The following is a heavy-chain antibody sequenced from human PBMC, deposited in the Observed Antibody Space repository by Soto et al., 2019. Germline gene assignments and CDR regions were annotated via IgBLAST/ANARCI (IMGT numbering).Heavy chain of an antibody. CDR2: ISGSGGST. J-gene: IGHJ6*03. CDR3: AKGLHYYYCMDV. CDR1: GFTFSSYA. Sequence: EVQLLESGGGLVQPGGSLRLSCAASGFTFSSYAMSWVRQAPGKGLEWVSAISGSGGSTYYADSVKGRFTIPRDNSKNTLYLQMNSLRAEDTAVYYCAKGLHYYYCMDVWGKGTTVTVSS. V-gene: IGHV3-23*01. D-gene: IGHD2-15*01.